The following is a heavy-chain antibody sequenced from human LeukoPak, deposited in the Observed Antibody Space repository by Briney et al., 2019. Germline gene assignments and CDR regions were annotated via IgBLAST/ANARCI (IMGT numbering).Heavy chain of an antibody. J-gene: IGHJ4*02. D-gene: IGHD4-23*01. V-gene: IGHV4-39*01. CDR1: GGSIRISSYC. CDR3: ARRKGNSDYFDF. Sequence: AETLSLTCTASGGSIRISSYCWDCLRQPPGKGLEWIGSHCYSGNSYYNLSLKSRITISVNTSENQCSLNLRSVTAADTAVYFCARRKGNSDYFDFWGQGTLGTVSS. CDR2: HCYSGNS.